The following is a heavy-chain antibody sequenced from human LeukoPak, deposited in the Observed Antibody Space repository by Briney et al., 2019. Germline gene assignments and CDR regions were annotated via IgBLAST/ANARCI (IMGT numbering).Heavy chain of an antibody. CDR1: GGSISTYY. J-gene: IGHJ4*02. Sequence: PSETLSLTCSVSGGSISTYYWNWIRPPPGKGLEWIGYKTYSGITNYNPSLKSRITISIDTSKNQFSLKLSSVTAADTAVYYCARSGDSHVYYFDYWGQGTPVTVSS. V-gene: IGHV4-59*08. D-gene: IGHD1-26*01. CDR3: ARSGDSHVYYFDY. CDR2: KTYSGIT.